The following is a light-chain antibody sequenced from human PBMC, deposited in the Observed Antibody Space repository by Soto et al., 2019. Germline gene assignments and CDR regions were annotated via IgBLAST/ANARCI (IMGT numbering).Light chain of an antibody. CDR3: QQRASWPPWT. J-gene: IGKJ1*01. CDR2: DAS. V-gene: IGKV3-11*01. Sequence: ENLVPQSPATLSLSPGERATLSCRARQSISRNLAWYQQKPGQAPRLLIYDASNRATGIPDRFSGSVFGTDFTLTISSLEPEDFAVYYCQQRASWPPWTFGQGTKVEIK. CDR1: QSISRN.